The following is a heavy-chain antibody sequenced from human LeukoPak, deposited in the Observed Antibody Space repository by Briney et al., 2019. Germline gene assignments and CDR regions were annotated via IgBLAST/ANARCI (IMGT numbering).Heavy chain of an antibody. V-gene: IGHV3-23*01. CDR2: ISGSGDST. CDR3: AKGYGSSTYSALDY. CDR1: GFTFSSYA. D-gene: IGHD2-2*01. J-gene: IGHJ4*02. Sequence: GGSLRLSCAASGFTFSSYAMSWVRQAPGKGLEWVSAISGSGDSTYYADSVKGRFTISRDNSENTLYLQMNSLRAEDTAVYYCAKGYGSSTYSALDYWGQGTLVTVSS.